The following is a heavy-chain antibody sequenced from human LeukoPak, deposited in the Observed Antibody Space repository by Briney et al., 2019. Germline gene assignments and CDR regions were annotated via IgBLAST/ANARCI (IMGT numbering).Heavy chain of an antibody. CDR2: ISIDGSRQ. CDR3: AREQGGSGWSGFDY. Sequence: GGSLRLSCAPSIGFTLRNYAIHWVRQAPGKGLEWVAVISIDGSRQHYADFLVGRFTISRDNSKNTVSLQMSSLRTEDTAVYFCAREQGGSGWSGFDYWGRGTLVTVSS. J-gene: IGHJ4*02. D-gene: IGHD6-19*01. CDR1: GFTLRNYA. V-gene: IGHV3-30*15.